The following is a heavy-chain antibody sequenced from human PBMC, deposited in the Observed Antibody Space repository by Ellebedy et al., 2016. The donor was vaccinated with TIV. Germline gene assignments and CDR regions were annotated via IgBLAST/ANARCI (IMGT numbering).Heavy chain of an antibody. CDR2: IYYSGST. J-gene: IGHJ6*04. CDR1: GGSISSYY. D-gene: IGHD2-2*01. V-gene: IGHV4-59*01. CDR3: ARVQGYCSSTSCYGVPDV. Sequence: SETLSLXCTVSGGSISSYYWSWIRQPPGKGLEWIGYIYYSGSTNYNPSLKSRVTISVDTSKNQFSLKLSSVTAADTAVYYCARVQGYCSSTSCYGVPDVWGKGTTVTVSS.